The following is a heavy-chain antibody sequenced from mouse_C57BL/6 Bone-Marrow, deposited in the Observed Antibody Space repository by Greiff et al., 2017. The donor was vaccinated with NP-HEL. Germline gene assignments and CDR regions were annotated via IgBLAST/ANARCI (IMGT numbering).Heavy chain of an antibody. J-gene: IGHJ1*03. V-gene: IGHV1-72*01. Sequence: VQLQQPGAELVKPGASVKLSCKASGYTFTSYWMHWVKQRPGRGLEWIGRIDPNSGGTKYNEKFKSKATLTVDKPSSTAYMQLSSLTSEDSAVYYCAKRGLITTVVATKYFDVWGTGTTVTVSS. CDR3: AKRGLITTVVATKYFDV. D-gene: IGHD1-1*01. CDR2: IDPNSGGT. CDR1: GYTFTSYW.